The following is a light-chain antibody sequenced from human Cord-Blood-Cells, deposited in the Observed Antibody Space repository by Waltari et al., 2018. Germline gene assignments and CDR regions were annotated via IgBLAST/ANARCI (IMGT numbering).Light chain of an antibody. CDR1: HISSSY. CDR2: AAS. CDR3: QHSYSTPFT. V-gene: IGKV1-39*01. J-gene: IGKJ5*01. Sequence: DIHMTQSTSSLSASVGDTVTITCRASHISSSYLNCYQQKPGKAPKLLIYAASRLQSGFPTRFGGSGSGTYFTLTISSLQPEDVATYYCQHSYSTPFTFGQGTRLEIK.